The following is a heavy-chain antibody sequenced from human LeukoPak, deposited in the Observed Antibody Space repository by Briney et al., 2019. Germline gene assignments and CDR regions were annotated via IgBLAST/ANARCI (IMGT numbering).Heavy chain of an antibody. Sequence: SVKVSCKASGGTFSSYTISWVRQAPGQGLEWMGGIIPIFGTANYAQKFQGRVTITTDESTSTAYMELSSLRSEDTAVYYCARALIPYCSSAYYYYYMDVWGKGTTVTVSS. CDR3: ARALIPYCSSAYYYYYMDV. D-gene: IGHD6-13*01. CDR1: GGTFSSYT. CDR2: IIPIFGTA. J-gene: IGHJ6*03. V-gene: IGHV1-69*05.